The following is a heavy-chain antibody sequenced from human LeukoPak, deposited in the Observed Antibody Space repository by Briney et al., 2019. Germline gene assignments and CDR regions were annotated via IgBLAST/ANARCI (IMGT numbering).Heavy chain of an antibody. V-gene: IGHV3-64D*06. J-gene: IGHJ1*01. CDR3: VKDPHCSTTGCYVHFEH. CDR2: ISSNGGST. CDR1: GFTFNSDA. Sequence: GGSQRLSCSASGFTFNSDAVHWLRQAPGRGLEYVSAISSNGGSTYYADSVKGRFTISRDNSKNTLYLQMSGLRPEDTAVYYCVKDPHCSTTGCYVHFEHWGHGTLVTVSS. D-gene: IGHD2-2*01.